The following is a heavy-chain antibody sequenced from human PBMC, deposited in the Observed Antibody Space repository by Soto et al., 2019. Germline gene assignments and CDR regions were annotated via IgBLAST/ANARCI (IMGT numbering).Heavy chain of an antibody. CDR2: ISGSGGST. CDR3: AGSQRFRWDYFDY. J-gene: IGHJ4*02. V-gene: IGHV3-23*01. D-gene: IGHD3-16*01. CDR1: GFTFSSYA. Sequence: GGSLRLSCAASGFTFSSYAMSWVRQAPGKGLEWVSAISGSGGSTYYADSVKGRFTISRDNSKNTLYLQMNSLRAEDTAVYYCAGSQRFRWDYFDYWGQGTLVTISS.